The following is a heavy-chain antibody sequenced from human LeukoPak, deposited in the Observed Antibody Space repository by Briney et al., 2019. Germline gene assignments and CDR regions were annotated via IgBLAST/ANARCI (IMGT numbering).Heavy chain of an antibody. CDR2: ISSSSSTI. Sequence: GGSLRLSCAASGFTFSSYSMNWVRQAPGKGLEWVSYISSSSSTIYYADSVKGRFAISRDNAKNSLYLQMNSLRAEDTAVYYCARDKTYYYDSSGYYYGYYYYYMDVWGKGTTVTVSS. CDR3: ARDKTYYYDSSGYYYGYYYYYMDV. V-gene: IGHV3-48*01. D-gene: IGHD3-22*01. J-gene: IGHJ6*03. CDR1: GFTFSSYS.